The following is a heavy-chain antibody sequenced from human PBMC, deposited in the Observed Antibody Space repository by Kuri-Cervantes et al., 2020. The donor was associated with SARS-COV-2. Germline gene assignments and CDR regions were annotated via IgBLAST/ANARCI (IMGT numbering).Heavy chain of an antibody. CDR1: GASISSDY. CDR2: IYYIGST. V-gene: IGHV4-59*08. Sequence: GSLRLSCTVSGASISSDYWSWIRQSPGKGLEWIGYIYYIGSTNYNPSLKSRVTISVDRSKNQFSLKLSSVTAADTAVYYCARHPSSGWSYYFDYWGQGTLVTVSS. D-gene: IGHD6-19*01. CDR3: ARHPSSGWSYYFDY. J-gene: IGHJ4*02.